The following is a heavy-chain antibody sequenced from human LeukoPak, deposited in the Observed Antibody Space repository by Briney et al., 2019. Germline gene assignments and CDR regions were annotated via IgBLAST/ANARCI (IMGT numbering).Heavy chain of an antibody. CDR2: IYPGDSDT. V-gene: IGHV5-51*01. J-gene: IGHJ3*02. Sequence: GESLKISCQDSGYNFTSYWIGWVRQMPGKGLEWMGIIYPGDSDTRYSPSFQGQVTISADNSISTAYLQWSSLKASDTAMYYCARRATVTTNDAFDIWGQGTMVTVSS. CDR3: ARRATVTTNDAFDI. CDR1: GYNFTSYW. D-gene: IGHD4-17*01.